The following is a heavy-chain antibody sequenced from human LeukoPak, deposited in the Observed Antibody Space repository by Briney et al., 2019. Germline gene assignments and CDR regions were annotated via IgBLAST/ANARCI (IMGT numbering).Heavy chain of an antibody. J-gene: IGHJ6*03. CDR1: GGSISSSSYY. Sequence: KASETLSLTCTVSGGSISSSSYYWGWIRQPPGKGLEWIGSIYYSGSTYYNPSLKSRVTISVETSKNQFSLKLSSVTAADTAVYYCARTTEGYAGGPGYSYYYYMDVWGKGTTVTISS. CDR3: ARTTEGYAGGPGYSYYYYMDV. V-gene: IGHV4-39*07. D-gene: IGHD5-12*01. CDR2: IYYSGST.